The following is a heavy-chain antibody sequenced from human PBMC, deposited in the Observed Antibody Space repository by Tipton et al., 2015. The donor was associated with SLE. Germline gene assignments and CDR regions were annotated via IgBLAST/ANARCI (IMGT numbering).Heavy chain of an antibody. CDR1: GDSISSSTYY. CDR3: ARGMVTWRGAILGVDV. Sequence: TLSLTCTVSGDSISSSTYYWGWIRQPPGQGLVWIGETNHSGNTYYNPSLKSRVTLSVDTAKNQFSLKLTSVTAADTAVYYCARGMVTWRGAILGVDVWGQGTTVNVSS. J-gene: IGHJ6*02. D-gene: IGHD2-21*02. V-gene: IGHV4-39*07. CDR2: TNHSGNT.